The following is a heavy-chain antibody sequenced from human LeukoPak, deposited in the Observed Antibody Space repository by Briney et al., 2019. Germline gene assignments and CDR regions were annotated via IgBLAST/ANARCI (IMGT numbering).Heavy chain of an antibody. Sequence: GESLKISCKGSGYSFTSYWIGWVRPMPGKGLEWMGIIYPGDSDTRYSPSFQGQVAISADKSISTAYLQWSSLKASDTAMYYCARHWEGYYDSSGYYNPWGQGTLVTVSS. CDR1: GYSFTSYW. CDR3: ARHWEGYYDSSGYYNP. CDR2: IYPGDSDT. D-gene: IGHD3-22*01. J-gene: IGHJ5*02. V-gene: IGHV5-51*01.